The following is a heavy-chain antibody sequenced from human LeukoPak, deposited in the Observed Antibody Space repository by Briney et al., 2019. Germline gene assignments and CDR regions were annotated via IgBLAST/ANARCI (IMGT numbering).Heavy chain of an antibody. V-gene: IGHV3-23*01. CDR2: VGGSGVKT. CDR1: GFTFSNYA. D-gene: IGHD2-2*01. J-gene: IGHJ4*02. CDR3: AKRGDCSGTCTYDY. Sequence: GGSLRLSCAASGFTFSNYAIHWVRQAPGGGLEWVSFVGGSGVKTYYAASVKGRFTTSRDNSKNTVYLQMNSLRAEDTAVYYCAKRGDCSGTCTYDYWGQGTLVTVSS.